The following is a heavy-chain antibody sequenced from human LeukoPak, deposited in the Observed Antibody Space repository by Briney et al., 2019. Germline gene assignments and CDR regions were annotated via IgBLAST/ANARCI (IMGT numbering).Heavy chain of an antibody. D-gene: IGHD5-24*01. CDR1: GGSISSSSYY. Sequence: PSGTLSLTCTVSGGSISSSSYYWGWIRQPPGKGLEWIGSIYYSGSTYYNPSLKSRVTISVDTSKNQFSLKLSSVTAADTAVYYCARERGGYVEMATIDYWGQGTLVTVSS. V-gene: IGHV4-39*07. CDR2: IYYSGST. CDR3: ARERGGYVEMATIDY. J-gene: IGHJ4*02.